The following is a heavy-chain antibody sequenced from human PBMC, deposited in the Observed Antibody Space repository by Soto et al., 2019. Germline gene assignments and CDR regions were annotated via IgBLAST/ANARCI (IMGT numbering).Heavy chain of an antibody. J-gene: IGHJ3*02. CDR1: GYPVTAYY. CDR2: INPATGAA. CDR3: ARGGGVGVAGSAAFDM. V-gene: IGHV1-2*02. Sequence: QLHLVQSGAVVKKPGASVTVSCSASGYPVTAYYMHWVRQAPGRGLEWMGGINPATGAAKYTQTFRGRVTMTRETSTSTVFMELCGLTSEDTAVFYCARGGGVGVAGSAAFDMWGQGTLVTVSS. D-gene: IGHD3-3*01.